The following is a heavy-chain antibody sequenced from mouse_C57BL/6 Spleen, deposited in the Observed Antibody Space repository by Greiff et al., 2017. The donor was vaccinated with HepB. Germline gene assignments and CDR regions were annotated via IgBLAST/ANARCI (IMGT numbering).Heavy chain of an antibody. CDR2: IYPGDGDT. Sequence: QVQLQQSGPELVKPGASVKISCKASGYAFSSSWMNWVKQRPGKGLEWIGRIYPGDGDTNYNGKFKGKATLTADKSSSTAYMQLSSLTSEDSAVYYCARRGELGPWFAYWGQGTLVTVSA. D-gene: IGHD3-1*01. J-gene: IGHJ3*01. CDR3: ARRGELGPWFAY. V-gene: IGHV1-82*01. CDR1: GYAFSSSW.